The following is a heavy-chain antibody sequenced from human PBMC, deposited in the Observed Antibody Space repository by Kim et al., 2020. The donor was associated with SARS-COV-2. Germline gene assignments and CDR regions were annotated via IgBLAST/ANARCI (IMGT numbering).Heavy chain of an antibody. CDR1: GFTFSSYW. V-gene: IGHV3-74*01. CDR3: ARPVGDCSGGSCYYYYGMHV. D-gene: IGHD2-15*01. CDR2: INSDGSST. Sequence: GGSLRLSCAASGFTFSSYWMHWVRQAPGKGLVWVSRINSDGSSTSYADSVKGRFTISRDNAKNTLYLQMNSLRAEDTAVYYCARPVGDCSGGSCYYYYGMHVWGQGTTVTVSS. J-gene: IGHJ6*02.